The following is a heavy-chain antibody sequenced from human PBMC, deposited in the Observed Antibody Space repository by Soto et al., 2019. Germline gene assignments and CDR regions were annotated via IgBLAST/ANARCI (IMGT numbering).Heavy chain of an antibody. CDR3: AADDDILTGYY. CDR1: GFTFTGSA. CDR2: IVVGSGNT. V-gene: IGHV1-58*02. J-gene: IGHJ4*02. Sequence: SVKGSCKGSGFTFTGSAMEWGRQARGQRLEWIGWIVVGSGNTNYAQKFQERVTITRDMSTSTAYMELSSLRSEDTAVYYCAADDDILTGYYWGQGTLVTVSS. D-gene: IGHD3-9*01.